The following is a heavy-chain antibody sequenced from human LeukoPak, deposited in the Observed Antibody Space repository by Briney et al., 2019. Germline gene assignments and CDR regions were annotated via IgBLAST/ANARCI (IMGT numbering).Heavy chain of an antibody. J-gene: IGHJ4*02. Sequence: GGSLRLSCAASGFAFSSYEMNWVRQAPGKGLEWVSYISSSGSTIYYADSVKGRFTISRDNAKNSLYLQMTSLRAGDAAVYYCARGYYSDTTGYNPLDHWGQGTLVTVSS. D-gene: IGHD3-22*01. CDR3: ARGYYSDTTGYNPLDH. V-gene: IGHV3-48*03. CDR2: ISSSGSTI. CDR1: GFAFSSYE.